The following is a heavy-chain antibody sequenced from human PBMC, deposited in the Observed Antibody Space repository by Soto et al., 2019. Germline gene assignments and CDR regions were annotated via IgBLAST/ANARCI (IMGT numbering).Heavy chain of an antibody. V-gene: IGHV2-26*01. CDR3: ARALFYSDSDGYYFEFDY. D-gene: IGHD3-22*01. CDR1: GFSLADTRMG. J-gene: IGHJ4*02. CDR2: IISNDDK. Sequence: GPTLVNRTETLTLTCSVSGFSLADTRMGVSWIRQAPGKALEWLAHIISNDDKSYSTSLKSRLTISKDTSKSQVVLRMTNMDPVDTGRYYCARALFYSDSDGYYFEFDYWGPGTLVTVSS.